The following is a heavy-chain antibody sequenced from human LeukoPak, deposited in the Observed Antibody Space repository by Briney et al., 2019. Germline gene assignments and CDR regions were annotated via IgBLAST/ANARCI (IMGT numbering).Heavy chain of an antibody. CDR2: IWYDGSNK. D-gene: IGHD6-13*01. V-gene: IGHV3-33*01. J-gene: IGHJ4*02. CDR3: TRDSSSQNPLDY. Sequence: PGRSRRLSCAASGFTFSSYGMHWVRQAPGKGLEWVAVIWYDGSNKYYADSVKGRFSISRENSKNTLYLQMNSLRAEDTAVYYWTRDSSSQNPLDYWGQGTLVTVSP. CDR1: GFTFSSYG.